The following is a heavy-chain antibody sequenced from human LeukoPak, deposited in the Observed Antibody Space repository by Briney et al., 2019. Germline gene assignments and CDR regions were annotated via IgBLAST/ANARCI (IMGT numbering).Heavy chain of an antibody. V-gene: IGHV1-69*13. CDR1: GGTFSSYA. CDR3: ARVGFSRDGDY. CDR2: IIPIFGTA. J-gene: IGHJ4*02. D-gene: IGHD5-24*01. Sequence: EASVTVSCTASGGTFSSYAISWVRQAPGQGLEWMGGIIPIFGTANYAQKFQGRVTITADESTSTAYMELSSLRSEDTAVYYCARVGFSRDGDYWGQGTLVTVSS.